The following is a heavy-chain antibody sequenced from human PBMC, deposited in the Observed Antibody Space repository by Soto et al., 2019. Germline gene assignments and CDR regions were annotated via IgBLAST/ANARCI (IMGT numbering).Heavy chain of an antibody. J-gene: IGHJ4*02. V-gene: IGHV3-23*01. D-gene: IGHD4-17*01. CDR2: ISASGGSP. CDR3: AEGVSRYGDQAYCDC. CDR1: GFTFSSYT. Sequence: EVQLLESGGGLVQPGGSLRLSCAASGFTFSSYTMSWVRQAPGKGLEWVSAISASGGSPYDADSVKGRFAISSDNSRDTLYLEIDSLRTEDTAVYYGAEGVSRYGDQAYCDCWGQGSLVTVSA.